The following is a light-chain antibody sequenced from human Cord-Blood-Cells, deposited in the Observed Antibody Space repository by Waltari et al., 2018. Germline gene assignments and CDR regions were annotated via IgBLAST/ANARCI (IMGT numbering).Light chain of an antibody. V-gene: IGKV3-20*01. CDR1: QSVSSSY. J-gene: IGKJ2*01. Sequence: EIVLTQSPGTLSLFPGDRATLACRASQSVSSSYLAWSQQKPGQAPRLLIYGASSSATGIPDRFSGSGSGTDFTVTISRLEPEDFAVYYCQQYGSSYTFGQGTKLEIK. CDR3: QQYGSSYT. CDR2: GAS.